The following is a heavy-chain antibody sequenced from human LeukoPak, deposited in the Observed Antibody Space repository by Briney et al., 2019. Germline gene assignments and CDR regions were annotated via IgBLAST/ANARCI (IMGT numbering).Heavy chain of an antibody. D-gene: IGHD1-26*01. CDR3: ARQGSGSTNYYYYMDV. CDR2: IYSGGST. CDR1: GFTFSSYG. Sequence: GGSLRLSCAASGFTFSSYGMTWVRQAPGKGLEWVSVIYSGGSTYYADSVKGRFTISRDNSKNTLYLQMNSLRAEDTAVYYCARQGSGSTNYYYYMDVWGKGTTVTISS. V-gene: IGHV3-66*04. J-gene: IGHJ6*03.